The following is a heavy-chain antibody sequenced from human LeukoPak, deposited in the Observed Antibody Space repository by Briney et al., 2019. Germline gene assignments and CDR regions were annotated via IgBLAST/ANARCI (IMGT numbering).Heavy chain of an antibody. CDR1: GFTFSSYS. Sequence: GGTLRLSCAASGFTFSSYSMNWVRQAPGKGLEWVSYISSSSSTIYYADSVKGRFTISRDNAKNSLYLQMNSLRAEDTAVYYCARGDIWGSLDYWGQGTLVTVSS. D-gene: IGHD3-16*01. CDR2: ISSSSSTI. CDR3: ARGDIWGSLDY. J-gene: IGHJ4*02. V-gene: IGHV3-48*01.